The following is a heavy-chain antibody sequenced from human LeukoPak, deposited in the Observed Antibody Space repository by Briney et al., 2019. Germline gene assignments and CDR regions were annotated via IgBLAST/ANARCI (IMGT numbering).Heavy chain of an antibody. V-gene: IGHV3-20*04. CDR3: ARDVEYSNIYFYYYIDV. D-gene: IGHD6-6*01. J-gene: IGHJ6*03. Sequence: GGSLRLSCAASGFTFDDYDMSWVRQVPGKGLEWVSAINWNGASTGYADSVKGRFTISRDNAKNSLYLQMNSLSAEDTALYFCARDVEYSNIYFYYYIDVWGKGTTVTVSS. CDR1: GFTFDDYD. CDR2: INWNGAST.